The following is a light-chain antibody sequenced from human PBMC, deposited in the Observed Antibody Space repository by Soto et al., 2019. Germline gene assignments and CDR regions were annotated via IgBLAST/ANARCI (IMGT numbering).Light chain of an antibody. CDR1: KSVRSN. V-gene: IGKV3D-15*01. CDR3: QQYDKWPPRT. Sequence: EIVMTQSPTILSVSPGVRATLSCRASKSVRSNLAWYQQKPGQPPRLLMYGVYTRAPGTPARFGGSGSVTEFTLAISSLQSEDSAVYDCQQYDKWPPRTFGQGTKVEIK. CDR2: GVY. J-gene: IGKJ1*01.